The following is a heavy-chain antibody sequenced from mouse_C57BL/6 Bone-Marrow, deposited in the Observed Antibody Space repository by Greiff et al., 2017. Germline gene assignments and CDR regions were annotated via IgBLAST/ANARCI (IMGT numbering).Heavy chain of an antibody. J-gene: IGHJ4*01. Sequence: EVMLVESGPVLVKPGASVKMSCKASGYTFTDYYMNWVKQSHGKSLEWIGVINPYNGGTSYNQKFKGKATLTVDKSSSTAYMELNSLTSEDSAVYYFARDGSSPYYYAMDYWGQGTSVTVSS. D-gene: IGHD1-1*01. CDR2: INPYNGGT. CDR1: GYTFTDYY. CDR3: ARDGSSPYYYAMDY. V-gene: IGHV1-19*01.